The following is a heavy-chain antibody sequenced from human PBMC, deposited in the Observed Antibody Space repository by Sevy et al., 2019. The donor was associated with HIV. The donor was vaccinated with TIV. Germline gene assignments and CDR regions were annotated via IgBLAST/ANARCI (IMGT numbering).Heavy chain of an antibody. J-gene: IGHJ4*02. CDR1: GFTFSSYG. V-gene: IGHV3-30*18. D-gene: IGHD4-4*01. CDR2: ISYDGSNK. CDR3: AKALHDYSNQYYFDY. Sequence: GGSLRLSCAASGFTFSSYGMHWVRQAPGKGLERVAVISYDGSNKYYADSVKGRFTISRDNSKNTLYLQMNSLRAEDTAVYYCAKALHDYSNQYYFDYWGQGTLVTVSS.